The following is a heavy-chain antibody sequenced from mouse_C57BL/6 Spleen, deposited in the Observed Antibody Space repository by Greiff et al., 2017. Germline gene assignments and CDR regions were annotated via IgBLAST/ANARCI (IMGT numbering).Heavy chain of an antibody. V-gene: IGHV5-6*02. D-gene: IGHD1-1*01. J-gene: IGHJ1*03. CDR3: ARLHYYGSSYGYFDV. CDR2: ISSGGSYT. CDR1: GFTFSSYG. Sequence: DVKLVESGGDLVKPGGSLKLSCAASGFTFSSYGMSWVRQTPDKRLEWVATISSGGSYTYYPDSVKGRFTISRDNAKNTLYLQMSSLKSEDTAMYYCARLHYYGSSYGYFDVWGTGTTVTVSS.